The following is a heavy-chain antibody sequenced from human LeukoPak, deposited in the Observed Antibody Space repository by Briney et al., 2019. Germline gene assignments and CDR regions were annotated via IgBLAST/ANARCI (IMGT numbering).Heavy chain of an antibody. CDR3: ARAKYYDDTSGSYFDH. D-gene: IGHD3-22*01. Sequence: PGGSLRLSCAASGFTFGRFEMNWVRQAPGKGLEWVAYISSGSITISYADSVKGRFTISRDNAKNSLFLQMISLRAEDTAVYYCARAKYYDDTSGSYFDHWGQGTLVTVSS. CDR2: ISSGSITI. CDR1: GFTFGRFE. J-gene: IGHJ4*02. V-gene: IGHV3-48*03.